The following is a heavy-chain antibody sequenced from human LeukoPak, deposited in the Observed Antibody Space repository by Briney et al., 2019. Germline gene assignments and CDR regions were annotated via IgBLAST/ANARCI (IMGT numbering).Heavy chain of an antibody. CDR2: VYYSGST. CDR1: GGSIRSYY. J-gene: IGHJ4*02. V-gene: IGHV4-59*01. Sequence: SETLSLTCTVSGGSIRSYYWTWIRQPPGKGLEWIGYVYYSGSTNYNPSLKSRVTISVDTSKNQFSLKLSSVTAADTAMYYCARRQVQPGRFDYWGQGTLVTVSS. CDR3: ARRQVQPGRFDY. D-gene: IGHD1-26*01.